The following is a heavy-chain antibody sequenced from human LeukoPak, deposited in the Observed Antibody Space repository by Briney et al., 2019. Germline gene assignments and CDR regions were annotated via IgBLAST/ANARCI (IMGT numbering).Heavy chain of an antibody. D-gene: IGHD2-2*01. CDR1: GYTFTSYG. J-gene: IGHJ5*02. Sequence: ASVKVSCKASGYTFTSYGISWVRQAPGQGLEWMGWISAYNGNTNYAQELQDRVTMTTDTSTSTAYMELRSLRSDDTAVYYCARSGYCSTTSCRPNWFDPWGQGTLVTVSS. V-gene: IGHV1-18*01. CDR3: ARSGYCSTTSCRPNWFDP. CDR2: ISAYNGNT.